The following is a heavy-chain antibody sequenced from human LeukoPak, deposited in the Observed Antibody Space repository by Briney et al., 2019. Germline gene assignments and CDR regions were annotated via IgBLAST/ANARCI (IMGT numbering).Heavy chain of an antibody. D-gene: IGHD2-15*01. J-gene: IGHJ4*02. Sequence: SETLSLTCTVSGASMSNSFWSWIRQPAGKGLEWIGRIYSSGRTNYNPSLKSRVTLSIDTSNNQFSLKLTSVTAADTASYYCARAPAGCGGTCSFDYWGQGTLVTVSS. V-gene: IGHV4-4*07. CDR2: IYSSGRT. CDR3: ARAPAGCGGTCSFDY. CDR1: GASMSNSF.